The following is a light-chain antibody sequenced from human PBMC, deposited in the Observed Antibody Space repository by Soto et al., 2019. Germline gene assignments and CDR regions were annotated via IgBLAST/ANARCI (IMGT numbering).Light chain of an antibody. V-gene: IGLV2-14*01. Sequence: QSVLTQPASVSGSPGQSITVSCTGTSSDVGAYDYVSWYQHHPGKAPKLIIYEVTNRPSGVSNRFSGSKSGNTASLTISGLQAEDEADYYCNSYTRSTKDVFGTGTKGTVL. CDR2: EVT. CDR3: NSYTRSTKDV. CDR1: SSDVGAYDY. J-gene: IGLJ1*01.